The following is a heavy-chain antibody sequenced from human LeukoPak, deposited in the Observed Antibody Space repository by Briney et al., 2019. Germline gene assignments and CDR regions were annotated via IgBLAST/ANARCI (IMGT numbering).Heavy chain of an antibody. CDR3: ARADYGDPRYYFDY. D-gene: IGHD4-17*01. Sequence: SQTLSLTRTVSGGSPSSGGYYWGWTRQHPGKGLEWIGYIYYSGSTYYNPSLKSRVTMSVDTSKNQFSLKLSSVTAADTAVYYCARADYGDPRYYFDYWGQGTLVTVSS. J-gene: IGHJ4*02. CDR2: IYYSGST. CDR1: GGSPSSGGYY. V-gene: IGHV4-31*03.